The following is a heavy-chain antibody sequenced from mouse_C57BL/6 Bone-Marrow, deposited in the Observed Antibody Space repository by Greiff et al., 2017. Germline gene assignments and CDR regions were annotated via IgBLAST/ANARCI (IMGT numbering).Heavy chain of an antibody. CDR3: AREGLRREFAF. CDR1: GYTFTSYW. D-gene: IGHD2-4*01. Sequence: QVQLQQPGAELVKPGASVKLSCKASGYTFTSYWMQWVKQRPGQGLEWIGEIDPSASYTNYKQKFKGKATLTVDTSSSTAYMRLSSLTSEDSAVYYSAREGLRREFAFWGQGTLVTVTA. J-gene: IGHJ3*01. CDR2: IDPSASYT. V-gene: IGHV1-50*01.